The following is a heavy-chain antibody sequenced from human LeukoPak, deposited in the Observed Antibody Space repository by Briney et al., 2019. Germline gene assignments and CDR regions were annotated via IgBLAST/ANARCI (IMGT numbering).Heavy chain of an antibody. V-gene: IGHV4-4*09. CDR3: ARLGSQQLVPFYYYYYYMDV. J-gene: IGHJ6*03. Sequence: SETLSLTCTVSGGSISSYYWSWIRQPPGKGLEWIGYIYTSRSTNYNPSLKSRVTISVDTSKNQFSLKLSSVTAADTAVYYCARLGSQQLVPFYYYYYYMDVWGKGTTVTVSS. D-gene: IGHD6-13*01. CDR2: IYTSRST. CDR1: GGSISSYY.